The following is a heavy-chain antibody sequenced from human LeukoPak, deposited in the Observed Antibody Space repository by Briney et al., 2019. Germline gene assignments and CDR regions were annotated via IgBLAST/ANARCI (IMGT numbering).Heavy chain of an antibody. D-gene: IGHD4-11*01. CDR2: IYPGDSDT. V-gene: IGHV5-51*01. Sequence: GESLQISCQGYGYSFTSYWIGWVRPMPGKGLEWMGIIYPGDSDTRYSPSFQGQVTISADKSISTAYLQWSSLKASDTAMYYCARRGSYRSDAFDIWGQGTMVTVSS. CDR1: GYSFTSYW. J-gene: IGHJ3*02. CDR3: ARRGSYRSDAFDI.